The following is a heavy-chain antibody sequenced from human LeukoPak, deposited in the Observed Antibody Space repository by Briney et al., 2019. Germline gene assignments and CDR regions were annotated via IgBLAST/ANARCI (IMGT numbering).Heavy chain of an antibody. D-gene: IGHD6-19*01. CDR2: ISGGNGNT. Sequence: WASVKVSCKASGYSFTNYAIHWVRQAPGQRLEWMGWISGGNGNTKYSQKFQGRVTIFRDTSATTAYMELGSLKSEDTAVYFCARAGGIAVAGGDHYFDYWGQGTLVTVSS. J-gene: IGHJ4*02. V-gene: IGHV1-3*01. CDR1: GYSFTNYA. CDR3: ARAGGIAVAGGDHYFDY.